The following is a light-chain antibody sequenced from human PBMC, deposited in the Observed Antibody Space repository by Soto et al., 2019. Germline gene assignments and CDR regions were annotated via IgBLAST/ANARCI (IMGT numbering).Light chain of an antibody. CDR1: SSDIGAYNY. CDR2: GLT. V-gene: IGLV2-14*01. J-gene: IGLJ3*02. Sequence: QSALTQPASVSGSPGQSITISCTGTSSDIGAYNYVSWYQQHPGKAPKLLIYGLTNRPSGVSNRFSGSKSGNTASLTISGLQAEDEADYYCSSYTTSLTLVFGGGTQLTVL. CDR3: SSYTTSLTLV.